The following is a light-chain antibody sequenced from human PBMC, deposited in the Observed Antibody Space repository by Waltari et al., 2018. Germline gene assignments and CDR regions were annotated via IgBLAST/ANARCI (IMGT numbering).Light chain of an antibody. V-gene: IGLV1-47*01. J-gene: IGLJ2*01. CDR2: TNT. CDR1: NFTIGSNY. Sequence: QSVLTQPPSMSGPPGQRVTISCSGSNFTIGSNYVYWYQQFPGMAPQLLIYTNTERPSGVPDRFSASKAGASASLAISGLRSEDEADYHCAAWDDSLSGRVFGGGTKLTV. CDR3: AAWDDSLSGRV.